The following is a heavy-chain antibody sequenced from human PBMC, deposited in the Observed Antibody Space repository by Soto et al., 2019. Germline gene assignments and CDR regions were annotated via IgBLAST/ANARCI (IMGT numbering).Heavy chain of an antibody. CDR1: GYTFTSYG. CDR2: ISAHNGNT. CDR3: ARGMYGDY. Sequence: QVHLVQSGAEVKKPGASVKVSCKASGYTFTSYGITWVRQAPGQGLEWMGWISAHNGNTDYAQKLQGRVIVTRDTSTSTAYMELRRLRSDDTAVYYCARGMYGDYWGQGALVTVSS. J-gene: IGHJ4*02. D-gene: IGHD2-8*01. V-gene: IGHV1-18*01.